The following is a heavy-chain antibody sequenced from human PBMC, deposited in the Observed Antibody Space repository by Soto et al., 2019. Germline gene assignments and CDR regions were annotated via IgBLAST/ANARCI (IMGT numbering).Heavy chain of an antibody. Sequence: ASVKVSCKASGGTFSSYAISWVRQAPGQGLVWMGGIIPIFGTANYAQKFQGRVTITADESTSTAYMELSSLRSEDTAVYYCATRGSSGWHWFDPWGQGTLVTVSS. J-gene: IGHJ5*02. CDR1: GGTFSSYA. CDR3: ATRGSSGWHWFDP. D-gene: IGHD6-19*01. CDR2: IIPIFGTA. V-gene: IGHV1-69*13.